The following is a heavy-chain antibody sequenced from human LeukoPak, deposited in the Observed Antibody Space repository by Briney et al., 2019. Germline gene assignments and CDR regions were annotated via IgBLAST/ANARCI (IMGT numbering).Heavy chain of an antibody. CDR2: IYSAGRT. V-gene: IGHV3-66*01. Sequence: GGSLRLSCAASGFTISANFMSWVRQAPGKGLEWVSVIYSAGRTDYADSVKGRFTISRDNSKNTLYLQMSGLRADDTAVYYCARDLSGVMMFWGQGTLVTVSS. CDR3: ARDLSGVMMF. CDR1: GFTISANF. J-gene: IGHJ4*02. D-gene: IGHD3-16*01.